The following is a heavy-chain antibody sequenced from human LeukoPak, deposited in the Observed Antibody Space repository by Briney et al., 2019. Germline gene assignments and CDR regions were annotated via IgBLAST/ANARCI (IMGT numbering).Heavy chain of an antibody. CDR3: ARKVVPAAFDI. CDR2: IKQDGSEK. V-gene: IGHV3-7*01. J-gene: IGHJ3*02. CDR1: GFTFSSYW. D-gene: IGHD2-2*01. Sequence: PGGSLRLSCAASGFTFSSYWMRWVRQAPGEGLEWVANIKQDGSEKYYVDSVKGRFTISRDNAKNSLYLQMNSLRAEDTAVYYCARKVVPAAFDIWGQGTMVTVSS.